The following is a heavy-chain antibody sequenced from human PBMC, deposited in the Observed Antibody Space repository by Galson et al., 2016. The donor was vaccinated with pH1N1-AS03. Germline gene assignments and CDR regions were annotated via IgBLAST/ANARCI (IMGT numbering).Heavy chain of an antibody. CDR1: GGTFSSYA. CDR2: IIANVGIT. V-gene: IGHV1-69*10. D-gene: IGHD4-17*01. Sequence: SVKVACKASGGTFSSYAISWVRQAPGQGLEWMGGIIANVGITSYAQKFQGRVTITADESTSTAYMELSSLRSEDTAVYYCANRDYGFDYWGQGTLVTVSS. J-gene: IGHJ4*02. CDR3: ANRDYGFDY.